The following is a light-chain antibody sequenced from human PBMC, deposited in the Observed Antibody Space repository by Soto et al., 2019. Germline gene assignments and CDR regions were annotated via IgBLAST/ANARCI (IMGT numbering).Light chain of an antibody. Sequence: DIQMTQSPSSLSASVGDRVTITCRASQSISSYLNWYQQTPGKTPKLLIYAASSLHSGVPSRFSGSGSGTDFTLTISSLQVEDFETYYCQQSYSIHRTFGQGPTVDTK. CDR1: QSISSY. J-gene: IGKJ1*01. CDR3: QQSYSIHRT. V-gene: IGKV1-39*01. CDR2: AAS.